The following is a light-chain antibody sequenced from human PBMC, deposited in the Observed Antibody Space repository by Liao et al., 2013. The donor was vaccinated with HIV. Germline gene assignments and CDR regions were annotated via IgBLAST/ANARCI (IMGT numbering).Light chain of an antibody. J-gene: IGLJ3*02. CDR3: QSADSSGTYRV. Sequence: SYELTQPPSVSVAPGKTARITCGGNNIGSKSVHWYQQKPGQAPVLVIYDDNDRPSGIPERFSGSSSGTTVTLTISGVQAEDEADYYCQSADSSGTYRVFGGGTKLTVL. V-gene: IGLV3-25*03. CDR1: NIGSKS. CDR2: DDN.